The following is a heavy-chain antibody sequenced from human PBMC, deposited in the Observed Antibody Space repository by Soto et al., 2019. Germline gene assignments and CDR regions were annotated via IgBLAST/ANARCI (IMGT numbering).Heavy chain of an antibody. CDR1: GYSFTTHG. D-gene: IGHD6-19*01. CDR2: IYPDDSDT. CDR3: AKHLGQWLSQPPDY. Sequence: PXASLKISCEACGYSFTTHGIGWVRQLPGKGLEWMGHIYPDDSDTLYSPSFQGQVTISADKSISTAYLQWSSLKASDTAMYYCAKHLGQWLSQPPDYWGQGTLVTASS. V-gene: IGHV5-51*01. J-gene: IGHJ4*02.